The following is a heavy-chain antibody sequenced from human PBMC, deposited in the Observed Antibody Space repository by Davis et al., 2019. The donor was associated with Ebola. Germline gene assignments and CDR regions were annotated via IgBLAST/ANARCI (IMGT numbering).Heavy chain of an antibody. V-gene: IGHV1-8*01. CDR2: MNPNSGNT. D-gene: IGHD3-22*01. Sequence: AASVKVSCKTSGYTLPNYDVNWVRQAPRQGLEWMGWMNPNSGNTGYAEKVQGRVTMTKDTSMTTAYMELSSLTSEDTAVYYCARALNYVDSSGYYYFDFWGQGTLVTVSS. J-gene: IGHJ4*02. CDR3: ARALNYVDSSGYYYFDF. CDR1: GYTLPNYD.